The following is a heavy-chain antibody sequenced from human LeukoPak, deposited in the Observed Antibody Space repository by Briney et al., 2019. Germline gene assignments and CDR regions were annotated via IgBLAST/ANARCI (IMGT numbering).Heavy chain of an antibody. CDR3: ARGVRITMVRGVIIRGPFDY. V-gene: IGHV1-3*01. CDR1: GYTFTSYA. Sequence: ASVKVSCKASGYTFTSYAMHWVRQAPGQRLEWMGWTNAGNGNTKYSQKFQGRVTITRDTSASTAHMELSSLRSEDTAVYYCARGVRITMVRGVIIRGPFDYWGQGTLVTVSS. D-gene: IGHD3-10*01. CDR2: TNAGNGNT. J-gene: IGHJ4*02.